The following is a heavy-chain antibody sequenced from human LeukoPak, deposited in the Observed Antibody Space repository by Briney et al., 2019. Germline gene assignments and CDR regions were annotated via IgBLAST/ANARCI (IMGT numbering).Heavy chain of an antibody. D-gene: IGHD6-13*01. V-gene: IGHV4-34*01. Sequence: PSETLSLTCGVYGGSFSGYYWSWIRQPPGKGLEWIGETNHSGSTNYNPSLKSRVTISVDTSKNQFSLKLSSVTAADTAVYYCARGVYIAAAQYGYWGQGTLVSVSS. CDR3: ARGVYIAAAQYGY. J-gene: IGHJ4*02. CDR1: GGSFSGYY. CDR2: TNHSGST.